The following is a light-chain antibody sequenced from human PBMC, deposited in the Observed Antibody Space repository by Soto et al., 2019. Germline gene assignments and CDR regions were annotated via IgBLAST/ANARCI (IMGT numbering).Light chain of an antibody. J-gene: IGKJ1*01. CDR2: VAS. CDR3: QQYGSSPST. CDR1: QSVSSSY. V-gene: IGKV3-20*01. Sequence: EIVLTQSPGTLSLSPGERATLSCRASQSVSSSYLAWYQQKPGKAPRLLIYVASSRATGIPDRFSGSGSVTDFTLTISRLEPEDFAVYYGQQYGSSPSTFGQGTKVEIK.